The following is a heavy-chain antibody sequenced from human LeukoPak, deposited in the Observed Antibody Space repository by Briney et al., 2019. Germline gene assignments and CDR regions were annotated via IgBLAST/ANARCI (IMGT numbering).Heavy chain of an antibody. CDR1: GFTFSSYS. J-gene: IGHJ4*02. CDR2: ISSSSSYI. Sequence: TGGSPRLSCAASGFTFSSYSMNWVRQAPGKGLEWVSSISSSSSYIYYADSVKDRFTISRDNAKNSLYLQMNSLRAEDTAVYYCARDPGPQSYWGQGTLVTVSS. CDR3: ARDPGPQSY. V-gene: IGHV3-21*01.